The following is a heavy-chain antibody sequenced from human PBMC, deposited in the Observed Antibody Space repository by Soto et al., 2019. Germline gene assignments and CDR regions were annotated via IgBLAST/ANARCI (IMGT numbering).Heavy chain of an antibody. Sequence: SETLSLTCTISGGSVSVYDWSWIRQSTGQGLEWIGYIYASGSPYYNPSLRSRVTISADTSKNQISLKLTSPTAADTAVYYCARGVGSSPPQYWGRGTQVT. CDR1: GGSVSVYD. V-gene: IGHV4-59*02. CDR2: IYASGSP. CDR3: ARGVGSSPPQY. J-gene: IGHJ4*02. D-gene: IGHD1-26*01.